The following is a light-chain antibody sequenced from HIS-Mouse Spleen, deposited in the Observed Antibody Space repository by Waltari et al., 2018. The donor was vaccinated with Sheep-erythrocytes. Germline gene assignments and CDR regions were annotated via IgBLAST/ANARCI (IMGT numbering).Light chain of an antibody. CDR1: NIGSKS. CDR2: DDS. Sequence: SYVLTQPPSVSVAPGQTARITCGGNNIGSKSVHWYQQKPGQAPVLVVYDDSDRPPGIPERFSGSNSGNTATLTISRVEAGDEADYYGQVWDRSSDHVVFGGGTKLPVL. V-gene: IGLV3-21*02. J-gene: IGLJ2*01. CDR3: QVWDRSSDHVV.